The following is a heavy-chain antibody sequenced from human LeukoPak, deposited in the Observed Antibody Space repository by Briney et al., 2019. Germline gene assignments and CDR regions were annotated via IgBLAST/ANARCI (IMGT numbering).Heavy chain of an antibody. CDR2: INQDGSEK. V-gene: IGHV3-7*01. CDR1: GFTFSSYW. J-gene: IGHJ4*02. D-gene: IGHD2-8*01. Sequence: GGSLRLSCAASGFTFSSYWMSWVRQAPGKGLEWVAHINQDGSEKHHVDSVKSRFTISRDKAKNSLYLQMNSLRAEDTAVYYCARGGVLYCTNGVCYRALISNFDYWGQGTLVTVSS. CDR3: ARGGVLYCTNGVCYRALISNFDY.